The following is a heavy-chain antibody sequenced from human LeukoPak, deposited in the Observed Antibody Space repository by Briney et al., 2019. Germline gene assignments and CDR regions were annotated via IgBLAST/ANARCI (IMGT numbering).Heavy chain of an antibody. D-gene: IGHD2-8*01. Sequence: RTSETLSLTCTVSGGSISTYYWSWIRQPPGKGLEWIGYIYYSGSTNYSPSLQSRVTISVDTSRNQFSLRLSSVTAADTAMCYCARSGTKTNGFDYWGQGTLVTVSS. CDR2: IYYSGST. J-gene: IGHJ4*02. CDR3: ARSGTKTNGFDY. V-gene: IGHV4-59*01. CDR1: GGSISTYY.